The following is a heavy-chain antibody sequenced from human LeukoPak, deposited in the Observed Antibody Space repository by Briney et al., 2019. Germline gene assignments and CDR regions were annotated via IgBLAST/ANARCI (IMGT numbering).Heavy chain of an antibody. Sequence: SQTLFLTCTVSGGSISSGGYYWSWIRQHPGKGLEWIGYIYYSGSTYYNPSLKSRVTISVDTSKNQFSLKLSSVTAADTAVYYCARDFDAYGGMDVWGKGTTVTVSS. CDR3: ARDFDAYGGMDV. V-gene: IGHV4-31*03. D-gene: IGHD3-16*01. CDR1: GGSISSGGYY. J-gene: IGHJ6*04. CDR2: IYYSGST.